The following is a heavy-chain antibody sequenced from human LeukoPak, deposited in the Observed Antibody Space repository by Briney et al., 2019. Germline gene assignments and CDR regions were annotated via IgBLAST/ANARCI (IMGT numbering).Heavy chain of an antibody. CDR2: IYPGDSDT. CDR1: GYSFTNYW. CDR3: ARRRVNSGYFYFDN. J-gene: IGHJ4*02. D-gene: IGHD3-22*01. V-gene: IGHV5-51*01. Sequence: GESLKISCKGSGYSFTNYWIGWERQMPGKGLEWMGIIYPGDSDTRYSPSFRGQVTISADKSISAAYLQWSSLKASDTAMYYCARRRVNSGYFYFDNWGQGTLVTVSS.